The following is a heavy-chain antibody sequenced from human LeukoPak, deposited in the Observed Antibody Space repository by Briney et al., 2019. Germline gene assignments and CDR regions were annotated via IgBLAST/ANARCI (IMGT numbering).Heavy chain of an antibody. V-gene: IGHV3-11*04. CDR1: GFTFSDYY. J-gene: IGHJ4*02. Sequence: PGGSLRLSCAASGFTFSDYYMSWIRQAPGKGLEWVSYISSSGSTIYYADSVKGRFTISRDNAKNSLSLQMNSLRVDDTAVYYCARNQHWSRDIWGQGILVTVSS. CDR3: ARNQHWSRDI. CDR2: ISSSGSTI. D-gene: IGHD2-8*02.